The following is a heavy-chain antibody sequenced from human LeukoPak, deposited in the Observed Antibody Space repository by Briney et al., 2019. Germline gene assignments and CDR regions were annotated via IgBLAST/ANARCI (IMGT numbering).Heavy chain of an antibody. CDR1: GGTFSSYT. CDR2: IIPILGIA. J-gene: IGHJ4*02. V-gene: IGHV1-69*02. Sequence: WVTASCKASGGTFSSYTISWVRQATGQGSEWMGRIIPILGIANYAQKFPGRVTITADKSTSTAYMELSSLRSEDTAVYYCAGGDNGKPNRLDYWGQGTLVTVSS. D-gene: IGHD4/OR15-4a*01. CDR3: AGGDNGKPNRLDY.